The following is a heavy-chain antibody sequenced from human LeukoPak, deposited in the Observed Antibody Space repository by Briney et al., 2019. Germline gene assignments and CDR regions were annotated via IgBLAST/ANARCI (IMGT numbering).Heavy chain of an antibody. CDR3: ARGAIVGASCYYGMVV. J-gene: IGHJ6*02. CDR1: GGSFSGYY. D-gene: IGHD1-26*01. CDR2: INHSGST. V-gene: IGHV4-34*01. Sequence: SETLSLTCAVYGGSFSGYYWSWIRQPPGKGLEWIGEINHSGSTNYNPSLKSRVTISVDTSKNQFSVKLSSVTAADTAVYYCARGAIVGASCYYGMVVWGQGTTVTVSS.